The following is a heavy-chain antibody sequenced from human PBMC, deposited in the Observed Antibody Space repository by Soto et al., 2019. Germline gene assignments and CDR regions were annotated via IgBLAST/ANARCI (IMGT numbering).Heavy chain of an antibody. Sequence: SETLSLTCTVSGGSISSSSYYWGWIRQPPGKGLEWIGSIYYSGSTYYNPSLKSRVTTSVDTSKNQFSLKLSSVTAADTAVYYCASSRDRGSFWSGYYRGGIGYWGQGTLVTVSS. V-gene: IGHV4-39*01. D-gene: IGHD3-3*01. CDR2: IYYSGST. CDR1: GGSISSSSYY. CDR3: ASSRDRGSFWSGYYRGGIGY. J-gene: IGHJ4*02.